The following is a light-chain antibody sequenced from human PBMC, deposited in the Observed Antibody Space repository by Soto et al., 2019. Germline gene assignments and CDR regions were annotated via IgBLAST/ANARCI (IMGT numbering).Light chain of an antibody. V-gene: IGLV1-47*02. Sequence: QSVLTQPPSTSGTPGQRVTISCSGSSSNIGSNYVYWYQKLPGTAPKLLIYSNNQRPSGVPDRFSGSKSGTSVSLAISGLRSEDEADYYCAAWDDSLSGWVFGGGTQLTVL. CDR1: SSNIGSNY. J-gene: IGLJ3*02. CDR2: SNN. CDR3: AAWDDSLSGWV.